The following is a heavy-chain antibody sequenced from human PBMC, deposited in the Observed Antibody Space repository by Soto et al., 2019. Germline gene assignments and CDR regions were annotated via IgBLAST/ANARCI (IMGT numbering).Heavy chain of an antibody. V-gene: IGHV3-30*18. J-gene: IGHJ6*02. CDR2: ISYDGSNK. Sequence: QVQLVESGGGVVQPGRSLSLSCAASGFTFSSYGMHWVRQAPGKGLEWVAVISYDGSNKYYADSVKGRFTISRDNSKNTLYLQMNSLRAEDTAVYYCAKDNNEGQLWLNYYYYYGMDVWGQGTTVTVSS. D-gene: IGHD5-18*01. CDR3: AKDNNEGQLWLNYYYYYGMDV. CDR1: GFTFSSYG.